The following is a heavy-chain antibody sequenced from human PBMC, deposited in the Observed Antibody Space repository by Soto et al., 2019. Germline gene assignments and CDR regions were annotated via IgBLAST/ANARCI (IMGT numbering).Heavy chain of an antibody. CDR1: GGSTSGYY. Sequence: QVQLQESGPGQVRPPETLSLTCTVSGGSTSGYYWSWIRQPPGKGLEWIGYIHYSGNTNYNPSLKSRVTISVDTSKNQFSLKLRSVTAADTAVYYCALHNWNDESFDYWGQGTLVTVSS. D-gene: IGHD1-1*01. J-gene: IGHJ4*02. CDR2: IHYSGNT. V-gene: IGHV4-59*08. CDR3: ALHNWNDESFDY.